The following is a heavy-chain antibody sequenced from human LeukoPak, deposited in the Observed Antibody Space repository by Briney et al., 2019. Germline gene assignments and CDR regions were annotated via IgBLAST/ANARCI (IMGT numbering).Heavy chain of an antibody. D-gene: IGHD5-24*01. CDR1: GASVTSFY. CDR2: FYYSGRV. J-gene: IGHJ4*02. V-gene: IGHV4-59*02. CDR3: AKYVPDGQNLSPFDC. Sequence: PSETLSLTCTVSGASVTSFYWSWIRQPPGKGLEWIGYFYYSGRVRYNPSLNSRVSMSVDTSKNQFSLKLTSVTAADTAVYYCAKYVPDGQNLSPFDCWGQGTLVTVSS.